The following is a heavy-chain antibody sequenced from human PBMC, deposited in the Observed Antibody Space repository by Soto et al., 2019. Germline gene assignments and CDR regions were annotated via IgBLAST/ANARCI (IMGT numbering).Heavy chain of an antibody. D-gene: IGHD2-15*01. CDR1: GFTFSDYW. V-gene: IGHV3-74*01. CDR3: ARGERVYTPPGAFDP. CDR2: INSDGTTR. Sequence: EVQLVESGGGLVQPGGSLRLSCAVSGFTFSDYWMNWVRQGPGKGLVWVSHINSDGTTRRYADAVKGRFTISRDNTENTLYLEMTSLSAEDTAVYYCARGERVYTPPGAFDPWGQGTLVTVSS. J-gene: IGHJ5*02.